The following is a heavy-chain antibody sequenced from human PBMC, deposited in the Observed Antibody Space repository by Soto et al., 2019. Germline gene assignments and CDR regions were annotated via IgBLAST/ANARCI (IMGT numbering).Heavy chain of an antibody. D-gene: IGHD3-9*01. Sequence: GESLKISCAASGFTFSSYSMNWVRQAPGKGLEWVSSISSSSSYIYYADSVKGRFTISRDNAKNSLYLQMNSLRAEDTAVYYCARDIGAGALRYFDWDNYYYYGMDVWGQGTTVTVSS. J-gene: IGHJ6*02. CDR3: ARDIGAGALRYFDWDNYYYYGMDV. CDR2: ISSSSSYI. V-gene: IGHV3-21*01. CDR1: GFTFSSYS.